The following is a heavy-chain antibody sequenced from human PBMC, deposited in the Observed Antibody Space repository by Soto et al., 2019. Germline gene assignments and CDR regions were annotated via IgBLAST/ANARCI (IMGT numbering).Heavy chain of an antibody. J-gene: IGHJ4*02. D-gene: IGHD5-18*01. CDR2: IYYSGST. V-gene: IGHV4-59*01. Sequence: SETLSLTCTVSGGSISSYYWSWIRQPPGKGLEWIGYIYYSGSTNYNPSLKSRVTISVDTSKNQFSLKLSSVTAADTAVYYCARIKKYSYGLRSANFDYWGQGTLVTVSS. CDR3: ARIKKYSYGLRSANFDY. CDR1: GGSISSYY.